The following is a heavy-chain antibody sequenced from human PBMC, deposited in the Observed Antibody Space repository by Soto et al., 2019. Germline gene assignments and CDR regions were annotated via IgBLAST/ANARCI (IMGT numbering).Heavy chain of an antibody. J-gene: IGHJ5*02. CDR1: GGSISSSNW. V-gene: IGHV4-4*02. CDR2: ISHSGSA. Sequence: SETLSLTCAASGGSISSSNWWSWVRQPPGKGLEWIGEISHSGSANYNPSLKTRVTLSIDKSKNHFSLKVASVTPVDTAVYYCARFNWVRGVSWIDPWGQGILVTVSS. D-gene: IGHD3-10*01. CDR3: ARFNWVRGVSWIDP.